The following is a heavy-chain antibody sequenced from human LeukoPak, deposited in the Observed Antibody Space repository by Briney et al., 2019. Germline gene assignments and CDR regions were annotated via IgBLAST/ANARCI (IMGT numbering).Heavy chain of an antibody. V-gene: IGHV3-23*01. CDR1: GFTFSNYA. J-gene: IGHJ4*02. D-gene: IGHD6-13*01. Sequence: PGGSLRLSCAASGFTFSNYALSWVRQAPGKGLEWVSSIGSSVNTTHYADSVKGRFTISRDNSKNTLYLRMNSLRAEDTAVYYCAKGTPEYSSSWYSFDYWGQGTLVTVSS. CDR2: IGSSVNTT. CDR3: AKGTPEYSSSWYSFDY.